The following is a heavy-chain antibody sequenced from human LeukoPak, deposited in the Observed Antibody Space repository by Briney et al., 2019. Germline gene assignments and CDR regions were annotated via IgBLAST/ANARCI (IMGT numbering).Heavy chain of an antibody. J-gene: IGHJ4*02. CDR1: HYSISSPYF. D-gene: IGHD5-12*01. V-gene: IGHV4-38-2*01. CDR2: IYHTGRT. CDR3: ARVYSGSTWYYFDY. Sequence: PSETLSLTCAVSHYSISSPYFWGWIRQPPGKGLEWIGSIYHTGRTNYNPSINSRVTMPLDTSKNQFSLNLNSVTAADTAVYHCARVYSGSTWYYFDYWGQGILVTVSS.